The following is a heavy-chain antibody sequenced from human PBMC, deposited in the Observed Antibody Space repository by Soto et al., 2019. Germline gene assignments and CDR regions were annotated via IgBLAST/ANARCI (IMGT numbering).Heavy chain of an antibody. D-gene: IGHD2-15*01. CDR1: GYTFTGYY. Sequence: ASVKVSCKASGYTFTGYYMHWVRQAPGQGLEWMGWINPNSGGTNYAQKFQGRVTMTRDTSISTAYMELSRLRSDGTAVYYCARDDCGGGGCYEFDYWGQGXLVTVYS. CDR2: INPNSGGT. J-gene: IGHJ4*02. CDR3: ARDDCGGGGCYEFDY. V-gene: IGHV1-2*02.